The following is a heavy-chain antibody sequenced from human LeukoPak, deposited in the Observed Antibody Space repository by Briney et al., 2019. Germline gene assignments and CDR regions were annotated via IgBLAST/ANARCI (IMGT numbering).Heavy chain of an antibody. Sequence: ASVKVSCKASGYTFTSYYMHWVRQAPGQGLEWMGIINPSGGSTSYAQKFQGRVTMTRDTSTSTVYMELSSLRSEDTAVYYCARMMIVVVDRGGFDYWGQGTLVTVSS. CDR3: ARMMIVVVDRGGFDY. D-gene: IGHD3-22*01. J-gene: IGHJ4*02. CDR2: INPSGGST. V-gene: IGHV1-46*01. CDR1: GYTFTSYY.